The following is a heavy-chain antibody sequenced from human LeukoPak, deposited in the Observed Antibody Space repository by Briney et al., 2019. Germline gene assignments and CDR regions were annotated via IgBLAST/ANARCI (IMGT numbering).Heavy chain of an antibody. V-gene: IGHV3-15*01. D-gene: IGHD3-22*01. J-gene: IGHJ4*02. Sequence: GGSLRLSCAASGFTFSNAWMSWVRQAPGKGLEWVGRIKSKTDGGTTDYAAPVKGRFTISRDDSKNTLYLQMNSLKTEDTAVYYCTTSMYYYDSSGYYSNDYWGQGTLVTVSS. CDR2: IKSKTDGGTT. CDR1: GFTFSNAW. CDR3: TTSMYYYDSSGYYSNDY.